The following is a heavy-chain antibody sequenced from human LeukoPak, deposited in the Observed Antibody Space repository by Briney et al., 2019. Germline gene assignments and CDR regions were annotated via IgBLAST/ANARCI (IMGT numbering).Heavy chain of an antibody. J-gene: IGHJ4*02. Sequence: PSETLSLTCAVSGGSFSGHYWSWVRQAPGKGLEWVSAISGSGGSTYYADSVKGRFTISRDNSKNTLYLQMNSLRAEDTAVYYCAKGGPYGSNFDYWGQGTLVTVSS. CDR3: AKGGPYGSNFDY. V-gene: IGHV3-23*01. D-gene: IGHD4-17*01. CDR2: ISGSGGST. CDR1: GGSFSGHY.